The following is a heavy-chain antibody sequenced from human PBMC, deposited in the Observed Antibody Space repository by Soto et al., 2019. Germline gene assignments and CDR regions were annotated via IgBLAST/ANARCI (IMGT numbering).Heavy chain of an antibody. CDR2: ISAVNGKT. V-gene: IGHV1-18*04. CDR1: GYTLTGYG. D-gene: IGHD2-15*01. CDR3: ARDTQGPNNYHYYYAMDV. J-gene: IGHJ6*02. Sequence: ASVKVSCKSSGYTLTGYGISWVRQAPGQGPEWLGWISAVNGKTKYAQKFQGRVTMTTAPSTNTAYRDPRNLTSDDTGVYYCARDTQGPNNYHYYYAMDVWGQGTRVTV.